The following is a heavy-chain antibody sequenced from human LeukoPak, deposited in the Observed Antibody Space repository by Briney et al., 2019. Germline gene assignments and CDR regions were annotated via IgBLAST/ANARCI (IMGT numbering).Heavy chain of an antibody. CDR1: GFTFDDYA. CDR3: AKGNSGWYGGGEMVY. CDR2: ISWNSGSI. J-gene: IGHJ4*02. D-gene: IGHD6-19*01. V-gene: IGHV3-9*01. Sequence: GGSLRLSCAASGFTFDDYAMHWVRHAPGKGLEWVSGISWNSGSIDYADSVKGRFTISRDNAKNSLYLQMNSLRAEDTALYYCAKGNSGWYGGGEMVYWGQGTLVTVSS.